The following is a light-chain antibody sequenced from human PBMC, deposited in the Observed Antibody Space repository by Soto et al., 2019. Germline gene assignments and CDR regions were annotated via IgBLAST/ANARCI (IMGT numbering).Light chain of an antibody. Sequence: DIQMTQSPSTLSGSVGDRVTITCRASQTISSWLAWYQQKPGKAPKLLIYKASTFKSGVPSRFSGSGSGTEFTLTISSLQPDDFATYYCQQCMSYSFGQGTKVDIK. J-gene: IGKJ1*01. V-gene: IGKV1-5*03. CDR2: KAS. CDR1: QTISSW. CDR3: QQCMSYS.